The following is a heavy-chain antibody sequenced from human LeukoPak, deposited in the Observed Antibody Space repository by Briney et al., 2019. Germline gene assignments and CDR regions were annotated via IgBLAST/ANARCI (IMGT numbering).Heavy chain of an antibody. Sequence: GGSLRLSCAASGFTFSSYWMSWVRQAPGKGLEWVANIKQDGSEKYYVDSVEGRFTISRDNAKNSLYLQMNSLRAEDTAVYYCARSENDILTGYSYYYYGMDVWGQGTTVTVSS. CDR3: ARSENDILTGYSYYYYGMDV. D-gene: IGHD3-9*01. CDR1: GFTFSSYW. V-gene: IGHV3-7*01. J-gene: IGHJ6*02. CDR2: IKQDGSEK.